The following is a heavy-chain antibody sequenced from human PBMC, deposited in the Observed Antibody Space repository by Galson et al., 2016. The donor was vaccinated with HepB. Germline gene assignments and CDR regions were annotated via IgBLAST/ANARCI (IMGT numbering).Heavy chain of an antibody. CDR3: EHMSNHRFPFYFDY. V-gene: IGHV2-5*01. Sequence: PALVKPTQTLTLTCTFSGFSLTTSEVAVAWIPQPPGKALEWLALIYWLGDGAYIPCLKNRLTINKDTPRYQVVLRMTNMDPIDSATYFCEHMSNHRFPFYFDYWGQGTLVIVSS. CDR1: GFSLTTSEVA. CDR2: IYWLGDG. J-gene: IGHJ4*02. D-gene: IGHD1-14*01.